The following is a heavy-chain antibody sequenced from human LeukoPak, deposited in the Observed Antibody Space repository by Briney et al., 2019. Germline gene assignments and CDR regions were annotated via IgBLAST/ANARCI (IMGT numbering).Heavy chain of an antibody. V-gene: IGHV4-59*01. D-gene: IGHD3-10*01. Sequence: NPSETLSLTCTVSGGSISSYYWSWIQQPPGKGLEWIGYIYYSGSTNYNPSLKSRVTISVDTSKNQFSLKLSSVTAADTAVYYCAGALLWFGEPYNYYMDVWGKGTTVTVSS. CDR1: GGSISSYY. CDR3: AGALLWFGEPYNYYMDV. J-gene: IGHJ6*03. CDR2: IYYSGST.